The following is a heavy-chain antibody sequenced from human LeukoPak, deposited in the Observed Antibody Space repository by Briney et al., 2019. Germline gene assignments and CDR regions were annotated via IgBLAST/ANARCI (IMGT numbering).Heavy chain of an antibody. Sequence: PSETLSLTCTVSGGSISSSSYYWGWIRQPPGKGLEWIGGIYYSGSTYYNPSLKSRVTISVDTSKNQFSLKLSSVTAADTAVYYYARHTVVVITTPSYFDYWGQGTLVTVSS. D-gene: IGHD3-22*01. V-gene: IGHV4-39*01. J-gene: IGHJ4*02. CDR2: IYYSGST. CDR3: ARHTVVVITTPSYFDY. CDR1: GGSISSSSYY.